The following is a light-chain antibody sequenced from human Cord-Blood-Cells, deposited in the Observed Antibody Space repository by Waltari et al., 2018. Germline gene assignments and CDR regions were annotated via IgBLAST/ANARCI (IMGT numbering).Light chain of an antibody. Sequence: EIVLTQSPGPLSLSPGERATLPCRASPSVSSSYLAWYQQKPGQAHRLLIYGASSRATGIPDRCSGSGSGTDFTLTISRLEPEDFAVYYCQQYGSSPPLTFGGGTKVEIK. CDR3: QQYGSSPPLT. V-gene: IGKV3-20*01. CDR1: PSVSSSY. J-gene: IGKJ4*01. CDR2: GAS.